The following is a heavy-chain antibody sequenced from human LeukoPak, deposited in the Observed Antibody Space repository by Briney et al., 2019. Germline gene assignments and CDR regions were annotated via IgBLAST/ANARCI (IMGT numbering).Heavy chain of an antibody. Sequence: GGSLRLSCAASGFTFSSYWMSWVRQAPGKGLEWEANIKQDGSEKYYVDSVKGRFTISRDNAKNSLYLQMNSLRAEDTAVYYCAREFRGSYRNNWFDPWGQGTLVTVSS. J-gene: IGHJ5*02. CDR2: IKQDGSEK. D-gene: IGHD6-19*01. CDR1: GFTFSSYW. CDR3: AREFRGSYRNNWFDP. V-gene: IGHV3-7*01.